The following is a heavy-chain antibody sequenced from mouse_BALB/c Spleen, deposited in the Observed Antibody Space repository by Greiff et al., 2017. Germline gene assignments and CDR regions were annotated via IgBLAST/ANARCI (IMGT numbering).Heavy chain of an antibody. J-gene: IGHJ4*01. V-gene: IGHV5-6-2*01. CDR1: GFTFSSYY. CDR3: ARQGFTTVVATDYYAMDD. CDR2: INSNGGST. Sequence: EVQLVESGGGLVKLGGSLKLSCAASGFTFSSYYMSWVRQTPEKRLELVAAINSNGGSTYYPDTVKGRFTISRDNAKNTLYLQMSSLKSEDTALYYCARQGFTTVVATDYYAMDDWGKGTSVTVSS. D-gene: IGHD1-1*01.